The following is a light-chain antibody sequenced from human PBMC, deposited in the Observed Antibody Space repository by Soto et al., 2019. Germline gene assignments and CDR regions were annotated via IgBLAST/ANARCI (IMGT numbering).Light chain of an antibody. Sequence: QSVLTQPPSVSAAPGQKVTISCSGSSSNIGNNYVSWYQQLPGTAPKLLIYDNNKRPSGIPDRFSGSKSDTSATLGITGLQTGDEADYYYATWDSSLSAVVFGGGTKLTVL. CDR3: ATWDSSLSAVV. V-gene: IGLV1-51*01. CDR1: SSNIGNNY. CDR2: DNN. J-gene: IGLJ2*01.